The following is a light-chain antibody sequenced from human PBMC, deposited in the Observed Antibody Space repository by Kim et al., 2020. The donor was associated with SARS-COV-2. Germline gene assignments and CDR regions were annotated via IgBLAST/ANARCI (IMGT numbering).Light chain of an antibody. Sequence: SLSPGERATLPCRASQSISDFLGWYQQRVGQPPRLLIYNASHRATGIPARFSGSGSGTDFTLTISGLEPEDSAIYYCQHRANWPQTFGQGTKLEI. CDR2: NAS. CDR1: QSISDF. J-gene: IGKJ2*01. V-gene: IGKV3-11*01. CDR3: QHRANWPQT.